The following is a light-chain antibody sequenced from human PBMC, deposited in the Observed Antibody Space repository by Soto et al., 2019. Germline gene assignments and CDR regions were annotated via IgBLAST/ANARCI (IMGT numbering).Light chain of an antibody. V-gene: IGLV2-8*01. CDR2: EVS. CDR3: SSYAGSSNFV. J-gene: IGLJ1*01. CDR1: SSDVGGYNY. Sequence: QSVLTQPPSASGSPGQSVTISCTGTSSDVGGYNYVSWYQQHPGKAPKLMIYEVSKRPSGVPDRFSGSKSGNTAPLTVSGLQAEDEADYYCSSYAGSSNFVFGTGTKVTVL.